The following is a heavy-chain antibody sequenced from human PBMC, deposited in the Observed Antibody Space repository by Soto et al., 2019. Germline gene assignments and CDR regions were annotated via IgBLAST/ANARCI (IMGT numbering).Heavy chain of an antibody. D-gene: IGHD3-22*01. CDR3: ERLGYDSRLNYLYFVH. V-gene: IGHV4-4*07. Sequence: PSETLSLTCTVPGASITSYFWNWSRQPAGKGLEWSGGISASGHTNYTPSLESRATISVDRAKNQFSLRLSSVTAADTGKYYCERLGYDSRLNYLYFVHWGQGTLVTVSS. J-gene: IGHJ4*02. CDR1: GASITSYF. CDR2: ISASGHT.